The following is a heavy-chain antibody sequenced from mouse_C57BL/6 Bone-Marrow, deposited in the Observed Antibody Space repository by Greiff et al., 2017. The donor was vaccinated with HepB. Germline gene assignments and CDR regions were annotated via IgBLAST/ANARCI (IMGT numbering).Heavy chain of an antibody. J-gene: IGHJ2*01. V-gene: IGHV1-42*01. CDR1: GYSFTGYY. D-gene: IGHD2-1*01. CDR3: ARTRALYGNYEDY. CDR2: INPSTGGT. Sequence: VQLQQSGPELVKPGASVKISCKASGYSFTGYYMNWVKQSPEKSLEWIGEINPSTGGTTYNQKFKAKATLTVDKSSSTAYMQLKSLTSEDSAVYYCARTRALYGNYEDYWGQGTTLTVSS.